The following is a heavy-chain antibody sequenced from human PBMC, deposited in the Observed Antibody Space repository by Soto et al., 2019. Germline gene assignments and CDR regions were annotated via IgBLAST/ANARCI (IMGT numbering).Heavy chain of an antibody. V-gene: IGHV5-10-1*01. CDR2: IDPSDSYT. Sequence: GESLKISCKASGYTFTTYWITWVRQLPGKGLEWVGKIDPSDSYTVYNPSFQGHVTISVDKSISTAYLQWSGLKASDTAIYYCAKKAYVGVPANWYDPWGQGTLVTVSS. D-gene: IGHD3-3*01. J-gene: IGHJ5*02. CDR3: AKKAYVGVPANWYDP. CDR1: GYTFTTYW.